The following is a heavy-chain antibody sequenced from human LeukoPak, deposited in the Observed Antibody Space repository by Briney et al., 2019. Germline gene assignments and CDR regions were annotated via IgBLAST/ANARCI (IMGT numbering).Heavy chain of an antibody. V-gene: IGHV3-64*02. CDR1: GFTFRNFA. D-gene: IGHD3-22*01. CDR3: AKDLRYDSGGYYNDY. J-gene: IGHJ4*02. Sequence: GGSLRLSCAASGFTFRNFALHWVRQAPGRGLEYVAALRSDGTTTYYADSVKGRFIISRDNSKNTLYLQMNSLIAEDTAVYYCAKDLRYDSGGYYNDYWGQGTLVTVSS. CDR2: LRSDGTTT.